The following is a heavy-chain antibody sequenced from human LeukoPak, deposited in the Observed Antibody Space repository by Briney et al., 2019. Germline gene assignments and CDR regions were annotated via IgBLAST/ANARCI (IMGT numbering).Heavy chain of an antibody. CDR1: GFTFSDYY. Sequence: GGSLRLSCAASGFTFSDYYMSWIRQAPGKGLEWVSYISSSGSTIYYADSVKGRFTISRDNAKNSLYLQMNSLRAEDTAVYYCARDSATEAYYYDSSGYYYWFDPWGQGALVTVSS. V-gene: IGHV3-11*01. J-gene: IGHJ5*02. D-gene: IGHD3-22*01. CDR2: ISSSGSTI. CDR3: ARDSATEAYYYDSSGYYYWFDP.